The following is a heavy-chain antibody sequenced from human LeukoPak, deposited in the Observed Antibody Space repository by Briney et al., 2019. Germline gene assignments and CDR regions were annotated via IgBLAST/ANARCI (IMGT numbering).Heavy chain of an antibody. Sequence: PGGSLRLSCTASGFKFDDYAMHWVRQVPGKGLEWVSGISWNSASVGYGESVKGRFTMSRDNAQKSVFVEMNSLRPEDTALYYCVKDIRSGASYSAFDVWGQGTMVTVSS. CDR1: GFKFDDYA. CDR3: VKDIRSGASYSAFDV. J-gene: IGHJ3*01. CDR2: ISWNSASV. V-gene: IGHV3-9*01. D-gene: IGHD1-26*01.